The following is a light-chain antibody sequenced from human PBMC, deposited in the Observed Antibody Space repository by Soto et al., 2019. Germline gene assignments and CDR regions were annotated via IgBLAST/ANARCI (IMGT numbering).Light chain of an antibody. CDR3: QQYDGSPLDT. CDR2: GAS. CDR1: HSVSSSY. J-gene: IGKJ3*01. V-gene: IGKV3-20*01. Sequence: EIVLTQSPGTLSLSPGERATLSCRTSHSVSSSYLAWYQQKPGQAPRLLIYGASSRATGIPDRFSGSRSGTDVTLSNSRRQPHAVPVDYCQQYDGSPLDTCGPGTKVDSK.